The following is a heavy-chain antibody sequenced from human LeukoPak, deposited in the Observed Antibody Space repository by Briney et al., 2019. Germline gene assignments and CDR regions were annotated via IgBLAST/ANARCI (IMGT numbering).Heavy chain of an antibody. CDR2: IKPDGSEQ. V-gene: IGHV3-7*01. Sequence: GGSLRLSCAASGFTFSNYWMSWVRQAPGKGLEWVANIKPDGSEQYYVDSVKGRFTFSRDNTKNLVSLQMNSLRAEDTAVYYCARGVDWCFDFWGRGTLVTVSS. D-gene: IGHD3-3*01. CDR3: ARGVDWCFDF. J-gene: IGHJ2*01. CDR1: GFTFSNYW.